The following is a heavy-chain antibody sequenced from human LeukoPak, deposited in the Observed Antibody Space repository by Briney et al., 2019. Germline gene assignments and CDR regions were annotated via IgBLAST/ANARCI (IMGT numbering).Heavy chain of an antibody. Sequence: GGSLRLSCATSGFTFNNTWMNWVRQAPGKGLEWVGRIKSKTNGGTPDYAAPVKGRFTISRDDSRNTLFLQMNSLKAEDTAVYFCTTVRTFWGQGTLVTVSS. CDR1: GFTFNNTW. V-gene: IGHV3-15*01. CDR2: IKSKTNGGTP. CDR3: TTVRTF. J-gene: IGHJ1*01. D-gene: IGHD2/OR15-2a*01.